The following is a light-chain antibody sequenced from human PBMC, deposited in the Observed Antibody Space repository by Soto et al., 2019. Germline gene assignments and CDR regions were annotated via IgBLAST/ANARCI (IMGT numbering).Light chain of an antibody. CDR2: GAS. V-gene: IGKV3-20*01. J-gene: IGKJ5*01. CDR1: QSVTNSF. Sequence: EIVVAQSPGTLSLSPGERATLSRRACQSVTNSFLAWYQQKPGHAPTLLIHGASTRATGIPDRFSGSGSGTDFTLTISRLEPEDFALYYCQQYASPPITFGQGTRLEI. CDR3: QQYASPPIT.